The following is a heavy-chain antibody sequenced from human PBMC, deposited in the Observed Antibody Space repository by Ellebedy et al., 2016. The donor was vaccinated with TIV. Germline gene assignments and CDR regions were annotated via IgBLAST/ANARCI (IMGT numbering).Heavy chain of an antibody. CDR2: ISYDGSNK. Sequence: GGSLRLSCAASGFTFSSYAMHWVRQAPDKGLEWVAVISYDGSNKYYADSVKGRFTISRDNSKNTLYLQMNSLRVEDTAVYYCARDFDYWGQGTLVTVSS. V-gene: IGHV3-30*04. CDR1: GFTFSSYA. J-gene: IGHJ4*02. CDR3: ARDFDY.